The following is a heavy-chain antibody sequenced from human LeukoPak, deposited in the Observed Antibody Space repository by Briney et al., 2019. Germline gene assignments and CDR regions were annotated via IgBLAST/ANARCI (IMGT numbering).Heavy chain of an antibody. CDR2: ISAHNGNT. V-gene: IGHV1-18*01. D-gene: IGHD3-22*01. CDR1: GYTFTSYG. J-gene: IGHJ4*02. Sequence: ASVKVSCKASGYTFTSYGISWVRQAPGQGLEWMGWISAHNGNTNYAQKLQGRVTMTTDTSTSTAYMELRSLRSDDTAVYYCARVRAAYYYDSSDKGYFDYWGQGTLVTVSS. CDR3: ARVRAAYYYDSSDKGYFDY.